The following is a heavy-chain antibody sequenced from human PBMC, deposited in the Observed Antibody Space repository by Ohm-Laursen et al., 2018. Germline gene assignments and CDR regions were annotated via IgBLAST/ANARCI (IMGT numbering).Heavy chain of an antibody. J-gene: IGHJ4*02. CDR1: GFTFSSYA. Sequence: SLRLSCAASGFTFSSYAMSWVRQAPGKGLVWVSRINSDGSTTNYADSVKGRFTISRDNAKNTLYLQMNSLGAEDTALYYCVGGYITVFHYWGQGTLVTVSS. CDR2: INSDGSTT. D-gene: IGHD5-12*01. V-gene: IGHV3-74*01. CDR3: VGGYITVFHY.